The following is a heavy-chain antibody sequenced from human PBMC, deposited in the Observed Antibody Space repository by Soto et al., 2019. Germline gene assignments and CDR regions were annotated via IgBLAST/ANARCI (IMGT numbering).Heavy chain of an antibody. J-gene: IGHJ4*02. D-gene: IGHD3-3*01. CDR1: GFTFSNSA. Sequence: QVQLVESGGGVVQPGRSLRLSCAASGFTFSNSAMHWVRQTPDKGLEWVAFLSYDGSHNYYADSVKGRFTISRDNSKNTLYLQMTSRRVEDTAVYYCAKDRSTVFGVVTYYVDYWGQGTLVTVSS. CDR3: AKDRSTVFGVVTYYVDY. CDR2: LSYDGSHN. V-gene: IGHV3-30*18.